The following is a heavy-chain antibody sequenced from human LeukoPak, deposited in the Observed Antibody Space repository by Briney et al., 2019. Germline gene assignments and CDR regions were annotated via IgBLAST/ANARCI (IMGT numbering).Heavy chain of an antibody. Sequence: ASVKVSCKASGYTFTSYAMNWVRQAPGQGLEWMGWINTNTGNPTYAQDFTGRFVFSLDTSVSTAYLQISSLKAEDTAVYYCASAARGLHYYDSSGYVDYWGQGTLVTVSS. CDR1: GYTFTSYA. CDR2: INTNTGNP. CDR3: ASAARGLHYYDSSGYVDY. J-gene: IGHJ4*02. V-gene: IGHV7-4-1*02. D-gene: IGHD3-22*01.